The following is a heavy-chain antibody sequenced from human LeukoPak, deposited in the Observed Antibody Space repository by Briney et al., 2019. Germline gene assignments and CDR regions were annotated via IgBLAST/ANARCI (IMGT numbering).Heavy chain of an antibody. CDR2: IIPIFGTA. V-gene: IGHV1-69*13. Sequence: GASVKVSCKASGYTFTSNYIHWVRQAPGQGLEWMGGIIPIFGTANYAQKFQGRVTITADESTSTAYMELSSLRSEDTAVYYYASNYYDSSGYYLPYWGQGTLVTVSS. CDR1: GYTFTSNY. J-gene: IGHJ4*02. CDR3: ASNYYDSSGYYLPY. D-gene: IGHD3-22*01.